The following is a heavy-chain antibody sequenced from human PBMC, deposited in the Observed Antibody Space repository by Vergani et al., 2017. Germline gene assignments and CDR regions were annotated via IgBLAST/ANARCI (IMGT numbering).Heavy chain of an antibody. J-gene: IGHJ4*02. V-gene: IGHV3-23*01. CDR3: AKAAVVPAAPLDY. CDR1: GFTFSTSA. D-gene: IGHD2-2*01. Sequence: EVQLLESGGGLVQPGGSLRLSCAASGFTFSTSAMTWVRQAPGKGLEWVSAISGSGSSTSYADSVKGRFTISRDKSKNTLYLQMNSLRAEDTAVYYCAKAAVVPAAPLDYWGQGTLVTVSS. CDR2: ISGSGSST.